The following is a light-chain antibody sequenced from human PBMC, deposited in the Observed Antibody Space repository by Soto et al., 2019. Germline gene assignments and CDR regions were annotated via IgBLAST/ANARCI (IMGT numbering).Light chain of an antibody. CDR3: SSYTGSRTWV. Sequence: SALTQPASVSGSPGQSIAISRIGTSSDVGGYNHVSWYQQHPGKAPKLIIYEVYNRPSGVANRFSGSKSGNTASLTISGLQAEDEADYYCSSYTGSRTWVFGGGTKLTVL. J-gene: IGLJ3*02. CDR1: SSDVGGYNH. CDR2: EVY. V-gene: IGLV2-14*01.